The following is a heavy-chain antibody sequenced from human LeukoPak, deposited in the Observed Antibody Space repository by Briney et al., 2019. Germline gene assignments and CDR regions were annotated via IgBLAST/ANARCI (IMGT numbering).Heavy chain of an antibody. V-gene: IGHV4-4*02. Sequence: NPSETLSLTCAVSGGSISSSNWWSWVRQPPGKGLEWIGEIYHSGSTNYNPSLKSRVTISVDKSKNQFSLKLSSVTAADTAVYYCARRESAVAAGWFDPWGQGTLVTVSS. D-gene: IGHD6-19*01. J-gene: IGHJ5*02. CDR2: IYHSGST. CDR3: ARRESAVAAGWFDP. CDR1: GGSISSSNW.